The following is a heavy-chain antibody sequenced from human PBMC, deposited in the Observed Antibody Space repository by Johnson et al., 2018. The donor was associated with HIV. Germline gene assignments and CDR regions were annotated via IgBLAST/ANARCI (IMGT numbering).Heavy chain of an antibody. CDR1: GFTFSSYA. Sequence: VQLVESGGGVVQPGRSLRLSCAASGFTFSSYAMSWVRQAPGKGLEWVSAISGSGGSTYYADSVKGRFTISRDNSKNTLYLQMNSLRAEDTALYYCARVTRQGVAFDIWGQGTMVTVSS. CDR2: ISGSGGST. V-gene: IGHV3-23*04. J-gene: IGHJ3*02. D-gene: IGHD3-16*01. CDR3: ARVTRQGVAFDI.